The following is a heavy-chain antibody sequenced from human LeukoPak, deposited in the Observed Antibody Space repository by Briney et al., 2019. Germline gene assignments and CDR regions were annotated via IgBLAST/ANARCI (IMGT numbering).Heavy chain of an antibody. D-gene: IGHD4-23*01. Sequence: PSETLSLTCAVYGGSFSGYYWSWIRQPPGKGLEWIGEINHSGSTNYNPSLKSRVTISVDTSKNQFSLKLSSVTAADTAVYYCARSVETPERSAFDIWGQGTMVTVSS. CDR2: INHSGST. CDR1: GGSFSGYY. J-gene: IGHJ3*02. V-gene: IGHV4-34*01. CDR3: ARSVETPERSAFDI.